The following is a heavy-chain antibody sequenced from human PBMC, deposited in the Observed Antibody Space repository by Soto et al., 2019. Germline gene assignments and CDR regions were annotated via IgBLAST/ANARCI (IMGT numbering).Heavy chain of an antibody. CDR3: AGEGRSGDTFGAYYYFGMDV. Sequence: QVQLVESGGGVVQPGRSLKLSCAASGFSFTSYGIHWVRQAPGKGLEWVAAVWYDGSNKYYADSVKGRFTVSSDNSEITVERQVNILRAEDTAVYYCAGEGRSGDTFGAYYYFGMDVRGQGTTVTVSS. D-gene: IGHD5-18*01. J-gene: IGHJ6*02. CDR2: VWYDGSNK. V-gene: IGHV3-33*08. CDR1: GFSFTSYG.